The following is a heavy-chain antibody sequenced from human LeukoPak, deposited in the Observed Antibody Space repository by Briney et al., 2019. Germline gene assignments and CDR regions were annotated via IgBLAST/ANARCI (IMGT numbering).Heavy chain of an antibody. CDR3: ARTEAPGYYDILTGWAPYYMDV. V-gene: IGHV4-39*07. J-gene: IGHJ6*03. CDR1: GGSISSSSYY. CDR2: VYYSGST. D-gene: IGHD3-9*01. Sequence: SETLSLTCTVSGGSISSSSYYWGWIRQPPGKGLDWIGNVYYSGSTYYNPSLKSRVTISVDTSKNQFSLKLSSVTAADTAVYYCARTEAPGYYDILTGWAPYYMDVWGKGTTVTVSS.